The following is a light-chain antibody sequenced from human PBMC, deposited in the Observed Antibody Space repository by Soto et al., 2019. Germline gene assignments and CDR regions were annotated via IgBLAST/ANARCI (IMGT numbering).Light chain of an antibody. J-gene: IGKJ1*01. Sequence: DIVLTQSPDSLAVPLGERATINCKSSQSLLYSSNNKNYLTWYQQKPGQPPKLLIYWASTRESGVPDRFSGSGSGTDFTLTISSLQAEDVAMYYCQQYYTTPWTFGQGTKVEIK. V-gene: IGKV4-1*01. CDR3: QQYYTTPWT. CDR1: QSLLYSSNNKNY. CDR2: WAS.